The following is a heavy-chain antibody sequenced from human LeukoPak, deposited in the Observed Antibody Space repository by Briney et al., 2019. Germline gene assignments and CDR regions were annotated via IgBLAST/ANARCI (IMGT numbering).Heavy chain of an antibody. CDR2: ITGSGAET. D-gene: IGHD1-14*01. CDR3: AKGPQTRTMWLFDA. Sequence: PGGSLRLSCAASGFTFSSYAMTWVRQAPGKGLEWVSSITGSGAETHSADAVKGRFTISRDNSKNTLILQMDTLRAEDTAVYYCAKGPQTRTMWLFDAWGQGSLVTVSS. J-gene: IGHJ5*02. V-gene: IGHV3-23*01. CDR1: GFTFSSYA.